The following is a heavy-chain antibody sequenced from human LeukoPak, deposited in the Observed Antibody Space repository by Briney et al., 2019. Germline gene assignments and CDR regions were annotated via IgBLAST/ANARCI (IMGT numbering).Heavy chain of an antibody. Sequence: SVKVSCKASGGTFSSYAISWVRQAPGQGLEWMGRIIPILGIANYAQKFQGRVTITADKPTSTAYMELSSLRSEDTAVYYCARHLLIPNYYDSSGYYEYWGQGTLVTVSS. V-gene: IGHV1-69*04. J-gene: IGHJ4*02. CDR1: GGTFSSYA. CDR2: IIPILGIA. CDR3: ARHLLIPNYYDSSGYYEY. D-gene: IGHD3-22*01.